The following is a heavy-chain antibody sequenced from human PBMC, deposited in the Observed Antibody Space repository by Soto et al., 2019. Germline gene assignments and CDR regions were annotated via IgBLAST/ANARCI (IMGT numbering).Heavy chain of an antibody. CDR2: IYYSGST. D-gene: IGHD3-22*01. V-gene: IGHV4-59*01. Sequence: NPSETLSLTCTVSGGSISSYYWSWIRQPPGKGLEWIGYIYYSGSTNYNPSLKSRVTISVDTSKNQFSLKLSSVTAADTAVYYCARSRGRYYYDTSGYFHSWGQAPLVTSPQ. CDR1: GGSISSYY. J-gene: IGHJ5*02. CDR3: ARSRGRYYYDTSGYFHS.